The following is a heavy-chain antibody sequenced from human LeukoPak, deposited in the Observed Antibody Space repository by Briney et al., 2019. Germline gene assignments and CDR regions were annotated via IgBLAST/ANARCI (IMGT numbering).Heavy chain of an antibody. J-gene: IGHJ4*02. Sequence: VASVKVSCKASGYTFTGYYMHWVRQAPGQGLEWMGWINPNSGGTNYAQKFQGRVTMTRDTSISTAYMELSRLRSDDTAVYYCAIYCSSTSCRNRAFDYWGQGTLVTVSS. CDR3: AIYCSSTSCRNRAFDY. CDR2: INPNSGGT. D-gene: IGHD2-2*01. CDR1: GYTFTGYY. V-gene: IGHV1-2*02.